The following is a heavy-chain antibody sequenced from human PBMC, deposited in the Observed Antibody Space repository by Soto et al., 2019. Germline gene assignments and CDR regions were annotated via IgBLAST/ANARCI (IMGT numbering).Heavy chain of an antibody. CDR1: GYSFTTYG. CDR2: ISVYNGNT. CDR3: ARGHGYYNYMDV. V-gene: IGHV1-18*01. Sequence: QVLLVQSGAEVKKPGASVKVSCKASGYSFTTYGIIWVRQAPGQGLEWMGRISVYNGNTNYAQKFQGRVSVTADIPMNTAYMELRSLRSDDTAIYYCARGHGYYNYMDVWDRGTTVTVSS. J-gene: IGHJ6*03.